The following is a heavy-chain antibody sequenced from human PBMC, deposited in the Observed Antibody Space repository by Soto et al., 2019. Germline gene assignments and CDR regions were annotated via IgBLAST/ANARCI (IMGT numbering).Heavy chain of an antibody. Sequence: QAQVVQSGAEVRKPGSSVKLSCKASEGTFNSYAIAWVRQAPGQGLEWMGGIIPYYNTLNYAQKFQDRVKMTADDSTYTVYMELSSLRSDNTAVYFGASEASRWYPDFFDSGAQGTLVTVSA. CDR3: ASEASRWYPDFFDS. V-gene: IGHV1-69*01. J-gene: IGHJ4*02. CDR1: EGTFNSYA. D-gene: IGHD6-13*01. CDR2: IIPYYNTL.